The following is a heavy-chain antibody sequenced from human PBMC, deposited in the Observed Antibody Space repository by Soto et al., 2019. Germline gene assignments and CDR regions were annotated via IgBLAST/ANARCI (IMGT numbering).Heavy chain of an antibody. CDR3: ARVVTMVRGVINLGVYYFDY. J-gene: IGHJ4*02. V-gene: IGHV4-30-2*01. Sequence: SETLSLTCAVSGGSISSGCYSWSWIRQPPGKGLEWIGYIYHSGSTYYNPSLKSRVTISVDRSKNQFSLKLSSVTAADTAVYYCARVVTMVRGVINLGVYYFDYWGQGTLVTVSS. D-gene: IGHD3-10*01. CDR1: GGSISSGCYS. CDR2: IYHSGST.